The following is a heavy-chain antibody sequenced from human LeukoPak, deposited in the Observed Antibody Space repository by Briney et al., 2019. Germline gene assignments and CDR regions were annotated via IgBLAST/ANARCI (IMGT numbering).Heavy chain of an antibody. CDR1: GFTFSSYA. V-gene: IGHV3-30-3*01. CDR2: ISYDGSNK. Sequence: GRSLRLSCSASGFTFSSYAMHWVRQAPGKGLEWVAVISYDGSNKYYADSVKGRFTISRDNSKNTLYLQMNSLRAEDTAVYYCARSPALYDILTGYYEVWGQGTLVTVSS. D-gene: IGHD3-9*01. CDR3: ARSPALYDILTGYYEV. J-gene: IGHJ4*02.